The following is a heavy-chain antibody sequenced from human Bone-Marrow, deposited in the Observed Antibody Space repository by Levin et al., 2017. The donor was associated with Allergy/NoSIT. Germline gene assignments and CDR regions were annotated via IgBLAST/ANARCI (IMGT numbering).Heavy chain of an antibody. V-gene: IGHV3-49*03. D-gene: IGHD4-17*01. CDR3: TRGNGDFETYYYYGLDV. CDR2: IRSQAFGGPT. J-gene: IGHJ6*02. Sequence: GGSLRLSCTTSGFAFGDFAMSWFRQAPGKGLEGVGFIRSQAFGGPTDCAASVKERFIISRDDLKSIAYLQMNSLKTEDTAVYYCTRGNGDFETYYYYGLDVWGQGTTVTVSS. CDR1: GFAFGDFA.